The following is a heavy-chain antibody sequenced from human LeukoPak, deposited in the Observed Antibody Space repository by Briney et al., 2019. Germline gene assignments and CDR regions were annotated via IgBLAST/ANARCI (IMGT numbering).Heavy chain of an antibody. D-gene: IGHD3-3*01. CDR2: ISSNGGST. J-gene: IGHJ3*02. CDR3: ARDITIFGDAFDI. CDR1: GFTFSSYA. V-gene: IGHV3-64*01. Sequence: GGSLRLSCAASGFTFSSYAMHWVRQAPGKGLEYVSAISSNGGSTYYANSVKGRFTISRDNSKNTLYPQMNSLRAEDTAVYYCARDITIFGDAFDIWGQGTMVTVSS.